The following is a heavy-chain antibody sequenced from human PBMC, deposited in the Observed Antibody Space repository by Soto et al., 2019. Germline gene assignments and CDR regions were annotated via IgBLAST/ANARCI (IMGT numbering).Heavy chain of an antibody. V-gene: IGHV4-4*07. CDR2: IYTSGST. CDR1: GGSISSYY. CDR3: ARYSYDYVWGTLDY. D-gene: IGHD3-16*01. Sequence: PSATLSLTCTVSGGSISSYYWSWIRQPAGKGLEWIGRIYTSGSTNYNPSLKSRVTMSVDTSKNQFSLKLSSVTAADTAVYYCARYSYDYVWGTLDYWGQGTLVTVS. J-gene: IGHJ4*02.